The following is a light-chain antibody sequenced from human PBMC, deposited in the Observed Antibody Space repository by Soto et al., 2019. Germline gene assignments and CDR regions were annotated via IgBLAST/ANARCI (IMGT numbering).Light chain of an antibody. CDR1: QSVSSIY. CDR2: GAS. V-gene: IGKV3D-7*01. Sequence: EIVMTQSPATLSLSPGERATLSCRASQSVSSIYLSWYQLKPGQAPRLLIYGASTRATGIPARFSGSGSGTDFTLTIASLQPDDFATYYCQQYETFSGTFGPGTKVDIK. J-gene: IGKJ1*01. CDR3: QQYETFSGT.